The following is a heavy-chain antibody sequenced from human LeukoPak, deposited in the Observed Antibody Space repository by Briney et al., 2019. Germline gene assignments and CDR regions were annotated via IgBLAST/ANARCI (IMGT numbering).Heavy chain of an antibody. D-gene: IGHD6-6*01. J-gene: IGHJ4*02. CDR3: AIGSIAARYLGY. CDR2: IYYSGST. CDR1: GGSISSYY. Sequence: SETLSLTCTVSGGSISSYYWSWIRQPPGKGLEWIGYIYYSGSTNYNPSLKSRVTISVDTSKNQFSLKLSSVTAADTAVYYCAIGSIAARYLGYWGQGTLVTVSS. V-gene: IGHV4-59*01.